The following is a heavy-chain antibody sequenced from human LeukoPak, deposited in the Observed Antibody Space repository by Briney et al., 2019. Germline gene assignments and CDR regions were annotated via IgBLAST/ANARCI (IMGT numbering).Heavy chain of an antibody. D-gene: IGHD6-19*01. CDR2: IYPCYSDT. J-gene: IGHJ4*02. V-gene: IGHV5-51*01. Sequence: GESLKISCKGSGYSFTSYWNGWVRQMPGKGLGWMGIIYPCYSDTRYSPSFQGQVTISADKSISTAYLQWSSLKASDTAMYYCARVFDSSGFYFDYWGQGTLVTVSS. CDR1: GYSFTSYW. CDR3: ARVFDSSGFYFDY.